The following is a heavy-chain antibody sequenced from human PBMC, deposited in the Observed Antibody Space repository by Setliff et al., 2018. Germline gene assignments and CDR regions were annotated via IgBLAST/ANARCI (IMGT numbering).Heavy chain of an antibody. CDR1: GGSISSRNHY. D-gene: IGHD2-21*01. V-gene: IGHV4-61*05. J-gene: IGHJ6*03. CDR3: ARGLEGEDYFYYMDV. Sequence: KPSETLSLTCTVSGGSISSRNHYWGWVRQPPGKGLEWIGEIYHSGSINYNPSLKSRVTMSVDKSKNQFSLKLTSVIAADTAVYYCARGLEGEDYFYYMDVWGKGNTVTVSS. CDR2: IYHSGSI.